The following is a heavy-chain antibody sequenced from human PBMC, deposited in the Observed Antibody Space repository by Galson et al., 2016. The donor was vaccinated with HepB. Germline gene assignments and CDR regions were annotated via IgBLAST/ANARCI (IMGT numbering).Heavy chain of an antibody. J-gene: IGHJ6*04. D-gene: IGHD4-11*01. Sequence: LRLSCAASGLTFSSYAVNWVRQPPGKGLEWVSAISGGSTYYADSVKGRFTITRGNSKNTQFLQMNSSRAEDTALYYCAKAHLYSNFVGMDVWGKGTRVTVSS. CDR2: ISGGST. CDR1: GLTFSSYA. CDR3: AKAHLYSNFVGMDV. V-gene: IGHV3-23*01.